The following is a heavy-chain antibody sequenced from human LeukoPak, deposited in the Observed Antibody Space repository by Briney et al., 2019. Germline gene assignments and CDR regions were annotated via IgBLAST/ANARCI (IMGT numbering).Heavy chain of an antibody. V-gene: IGHV3-20*04. CDR1: GFTFYDYG. CDR3: ARATHYYESSGYDY. Sequence: GGSLRLSCAASGFTFYDYGMSWVRQAPGKGLEWVSGINWNGGSTVYADSVKGRFTISRDNAKNSLYLQMNSLRAEDTALYYCARATHYYESSGYDYWGQGTLVTVSS. D-gene: IGHD3-22*01. J-gene: IGHJ4*02. CDR2: INWNGGST.